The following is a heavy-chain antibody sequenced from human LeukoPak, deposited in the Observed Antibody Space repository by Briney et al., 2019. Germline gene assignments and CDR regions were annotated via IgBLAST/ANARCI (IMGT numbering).Heavy chain of an antibody. CDR1: GFTFSNVW. CDR2: IKQDGSEK. V-gene: IGHV3-7*03. J-gene: IGHJ4*02. D-gene: IGHD3-10*01. Sequence: GGSLRLSCAAFGFTFSNVWMSWVRQAPGKGLEWVANIKQDGSEKNYVDSVKGRFTISRDNAKNSLYLQMNSLRVEDTAVYYCGRYGQVPIDWGQGTLVTVSS. CDR3: GRYGQVPID.